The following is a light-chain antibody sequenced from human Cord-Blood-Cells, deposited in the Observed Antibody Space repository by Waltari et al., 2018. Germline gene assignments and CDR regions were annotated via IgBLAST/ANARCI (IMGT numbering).Light chain of an antibody. V-gene: IGKV4-1*01. CDR1: PSVLYSSNNKNY. J-gene: IGKJ2*03. Sequence: DIVMTQYPDSLAVSLGERATINCQSSPSVLYSSNNKNYLAWYQQKPGQPPKLLIYWASTRESGVPDRVSGSGSVTDFTLTISSLQAEDVAVYYCQQYYSTPYSFGHGTKLEIK. CDR2: WAS. CDR3: QQYYSTPYS.